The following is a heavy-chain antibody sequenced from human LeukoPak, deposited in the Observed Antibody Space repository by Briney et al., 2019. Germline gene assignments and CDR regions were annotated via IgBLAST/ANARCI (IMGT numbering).Heavy chain of an antibody. CDR3: ARGDIQTTALDY. J-gene: IGHJ4*02. V-gene: IGHV4-59*01. CDR1: GGSISSYY. Sequence: SETLSLTCTVSGGSISSYYWSWIRQPPGKGLEWIGYIYYSGSTNYNPSLKSRVTISVDTSKNQFSLKLSSVTAADTAVYYCARGDIQTTALDYWGQGTLVTLSS. CDR2: IYYSGST. D-gene: IGHD2-15*01.